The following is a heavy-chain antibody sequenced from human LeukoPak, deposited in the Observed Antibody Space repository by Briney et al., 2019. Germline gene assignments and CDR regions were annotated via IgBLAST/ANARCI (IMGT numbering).Heavy chain of an antibody. J-gene: IGHJ4*02. CDR3: AKVKDSTYYDFWSGYYTGYYFDY. CDR2: ISYDGSNK. CDR1: GFTFSSYG. V-gene: IGHV3-30*18. D-gene: IGHD3-3*01. Sequence: GGSLRLSCAASGFTFSSYGMPWARQAPGKGLEWVAVISYDGSNKYYADSVKGRFTISRDNSKNTLYLQMNSLRAEDTAMYYCAKVKDSTYYDFWSGYYTGYYFDYWGQGTLVTVSS.